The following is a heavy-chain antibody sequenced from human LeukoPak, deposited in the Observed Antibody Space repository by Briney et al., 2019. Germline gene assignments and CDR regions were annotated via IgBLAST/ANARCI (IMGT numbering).Heavy chain of an antibody. J-gene: IGHJ4*02. CDR1: GYSLRSGVYC. CDR3: ASFLRTVAEDY. CDR2: IYYSEST. Sequence: SETLSLTCAVPGYSLRSGVYCWSSIRQPPGDGPEWIGYIYYSESTYYNPSLKSRVTISVDTSRNQFYLKLSSVTAADTAVYYCASFLRTVAEDYWGQGTLVTVSS. V-gene: IGHV4-30-4*08. D-gene: IGHD6-19*01.